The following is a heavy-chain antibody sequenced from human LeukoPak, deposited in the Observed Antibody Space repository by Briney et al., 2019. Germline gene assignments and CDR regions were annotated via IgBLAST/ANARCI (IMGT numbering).Heavy chain of an antibody. Sequence: PGGSLRLSCAASGFTFDDYGMSWVRQAPGKGLEWVSGINWNGGSTGYADSVKGRFTISRDNAKNSLYLQMNSLRAEDTALYYCARVLSKGGSYYGHFDYWGQGTLVTVSS. V-gene: IGHV3-20*04. CDR3: ARVLSKGGSYYGHFDY. CDR1: GFTFDDYG. J-gene: IGHJ4*02. CDR2: INWNGGST. D-gene: IGHD1-26*01.